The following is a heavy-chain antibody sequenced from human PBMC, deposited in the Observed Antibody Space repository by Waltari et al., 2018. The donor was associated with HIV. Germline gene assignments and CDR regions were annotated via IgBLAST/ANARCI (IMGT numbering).Heavy chain of an antibody. Sequence: QVQLVQSGAEVKKPGASVKVSCQVSGYTLTVLSMHWVRPAPGKGLEWMGGFDPEDGETIYAQKFQGRVTMTEDTSTDTAYMELSSLRSEDTAVYYCATDLYCSGGSCPFDYWGQGTLVTVSS. V-gene: IGHV1-24*01. D-gene: IGHD2-15*01. CDR1: GYTLTVLS. CDR3: ATDLYCSGGSCPFDY. J-gene: IGHJ4*02. CDR2: FDPEDGET.